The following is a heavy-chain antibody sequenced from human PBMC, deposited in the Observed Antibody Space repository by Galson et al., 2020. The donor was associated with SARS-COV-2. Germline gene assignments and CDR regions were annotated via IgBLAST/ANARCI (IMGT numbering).Heavy chain of an antibody. Sequence: GGSLRLSCAAAGFTFSSYAMSWVRQAPGKGLEWVSATSGSGGSTYYADSVKGRFTISRDNSKNTLYLQMNSLRAEDTAVYYCAKDPPYNYVWGSCFDYWGQGTLVTVSS. CDR3: AKDPPYNYVWGSCFDY. D-gene: IGHD3-16*01. J-gene: IGHJ4*02. CDR1: GFTFSSYA. CDR2: TSGSGGST. V-gene: IGHV3-23*01.